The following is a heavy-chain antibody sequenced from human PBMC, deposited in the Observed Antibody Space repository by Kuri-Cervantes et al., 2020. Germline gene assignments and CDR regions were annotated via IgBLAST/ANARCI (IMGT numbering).Heavy chain of an antibody. Sequence: SETLSLTCNVSGHSVTSAFYWGWIRQPPGKGLEWVGTVYHGGNRYYNPSLESRVTIFVDTSTNQVSLKLRSVTAADTAVYYCARNGVQWQRTWFDPWGQGTLVTVSS. V-gene: IGHV4-38-2*02. D-gene: IGHD1-26*01. CDR3: ARNGVQWQRTWFDP. J-gene: IGHJ5*02. CDR1: GHSVTSAFY. CDR2: VYHGGNR.